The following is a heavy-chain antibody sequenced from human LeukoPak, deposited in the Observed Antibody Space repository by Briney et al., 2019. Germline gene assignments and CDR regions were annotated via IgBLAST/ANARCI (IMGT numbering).Heavy chain of an antibody. CDR1: GFTFSSYW. V-gene: IGHV3-7*01. CDR2: IKQDGSET. D-gene: IGHD7-27*01. CDR3: ARDLNWETY. Sequence: GGSLRLSCAVSGFTFSSYWMSWVRQAPGKGLEWVANIKQDGSETHYVDSVKGRFTISRDNAKNSLYLQMNSLRAEDTAVYYCARDLNWETYWGQGTLVSVSS. J-gene: IGHJ4*02.